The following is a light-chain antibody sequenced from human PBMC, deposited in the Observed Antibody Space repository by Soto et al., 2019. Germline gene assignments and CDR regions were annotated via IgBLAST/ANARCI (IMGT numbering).Light chain of an antibody. CDR3: QQSYSTPIT. Sequence: DIQMTQSPSSLSASVGDRVTITCRASQSISSYLNWYQQKPGKAHKVLIYAAYNLQSGVPSRFSGSGSGTDFTLTISSLQPEDFATYYCQQSYSTPITFGQGTRLEIK. J-gene: IGKJ5*01. V-gene: IGKV1-39*01. CDR2: AAY. CDR1: QSISSY.